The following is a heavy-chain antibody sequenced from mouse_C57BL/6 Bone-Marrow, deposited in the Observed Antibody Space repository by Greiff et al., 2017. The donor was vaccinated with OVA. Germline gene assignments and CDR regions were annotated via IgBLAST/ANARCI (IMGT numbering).Heavy chain of an antibody. V-gene: IGHV5-4*03. J-gene: IGHJ3*01. CDR1: GFTFSSYA. Sequence: EVKVVESGGGLVKPGGSLKLSCAASGFTFSSYAMSWVRQTPEKRLEWVATISDGGSYTYYPDNVKGRFTISRDNATNNLYLQMSHLKSEDTAMYYDARASCCDSSPFAYWGQGTMVTVSA. D-gene: IGHD1-1*01. CDR2: ISDGGSYT. CDR3: ARASCCDSSPFAY.